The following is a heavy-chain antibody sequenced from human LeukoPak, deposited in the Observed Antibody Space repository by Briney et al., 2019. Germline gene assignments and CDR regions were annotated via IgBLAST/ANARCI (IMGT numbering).Heavy chain of an antibody. Sequence: SETLSLTCGVYGGSFSGYYWSWIRQPPGKGLEWIGEINRSGSTNYNPSLKSRVTISVDTSKNQFSLKLSSVTAADTAVYYCARGEELHYYDSSGYFAFDIWGQGTMVTVSS. V-gene: IGHV4-34*01. CDR2: INRSGST. D-gene: IGHD3-22*01. CDR3: ARGEELHYYDSSGYFAFDI. J-gene: IGHJ3*02. CDR1: GGSFSGYY.